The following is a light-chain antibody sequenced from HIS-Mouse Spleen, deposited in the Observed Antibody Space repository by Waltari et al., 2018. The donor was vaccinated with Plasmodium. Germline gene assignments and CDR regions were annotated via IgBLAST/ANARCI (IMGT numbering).Light chain of an antibody. J-gene: IGLJ2*01. CDR2: EVS. CDR1: SSVVGGYNY. V-gene: IGLV2-8*01. Sequence: QSALTQPPSASGSPGQSVTISCTGTSSVVGGYNYVSWYQQHPGKAPNLMIYEVSKRPSGVPDRFSGSKSGNTASLTVSGLQAEDEADYYCSSYAGSNNLVFGGGTKLTVL. CDR3: SSYAGSNNLV.